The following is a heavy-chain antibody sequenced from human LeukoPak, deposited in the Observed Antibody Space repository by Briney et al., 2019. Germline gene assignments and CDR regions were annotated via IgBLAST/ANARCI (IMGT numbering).Heavy chain of an antibody. D-gene: IGHD3-22*01. CDR2: TYPGGSDT. V-gene: IGHV5-51*01. CDR1: GYSFINYY. CDR3: ARQYSSGWFRHFDY. J-gene: IGHJ4*02. Sequence: GASLKISCRCSGYSFINYYIGWVRQLPGKGLEWIGVTYPGGSDTSYNPSFKGQVIFSADKSTTTVYLQWSRLQASDTAIYYCARQYSSGWFRHFDYWGQETLITVSS.